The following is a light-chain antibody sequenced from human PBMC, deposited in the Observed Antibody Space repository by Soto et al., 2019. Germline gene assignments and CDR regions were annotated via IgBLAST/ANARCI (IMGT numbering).Light chain of an antibody. V-gene: IGKV1-5*01. CDR1: QSISSY. Sequence: DIQMTQSPSTLSASVGDRVTITFRASQSISSYLNWYQQKPGKAPKLLIYAASSLQSGVPSRFSGSGSGTEFTLTISSLQPDDFATYYCQHYKMYSPWTFGQGTKVDI. CDR3: QHYKMYSPWT. J-gene: IGKJ1*01. CDR2: AAS.